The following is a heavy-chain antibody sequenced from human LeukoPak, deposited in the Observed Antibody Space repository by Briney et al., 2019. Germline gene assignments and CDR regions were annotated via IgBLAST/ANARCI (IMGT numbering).Heavy chain of an antibody. D-gene: IGHD4-17*01. Sequence: ASVKVSCKASGYTFTGYYMHWVRQAPGQGLEWMGRINPNSGGTNYAQKFQGRVTMTRDTSISTAYMELSRLRSDGTAVYYCARDVLTTVTSGMVVGYWGQGTLVTVSS. J-gene: IGHJ4*02. CDR1: GYTFTGYY. CDR2: INPNSGGT. V-gene: IGHV1-2*06. CDR3: ARDVLTTVTSGMVVGY.